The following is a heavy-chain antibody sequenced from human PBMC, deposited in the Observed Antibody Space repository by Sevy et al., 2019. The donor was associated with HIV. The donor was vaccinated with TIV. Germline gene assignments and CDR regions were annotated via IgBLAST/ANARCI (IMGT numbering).Heavy chain of an antibody. CDR2: INQVGSEM. Sequence: GGSLRLSCKASGFSFTDFWMQWVRQVPGKGPEWVANINQVGSEMYYVDSVKGRFTISRDNAVSALYLQMHGLRAEDAATYFCARRYFDLWGQGTVVTVSS. J-gene: IGHJ4*02. CDR3: ARRYFDL. CDR1: GFSFTDFW. V-gene: IGHV3-7*01.